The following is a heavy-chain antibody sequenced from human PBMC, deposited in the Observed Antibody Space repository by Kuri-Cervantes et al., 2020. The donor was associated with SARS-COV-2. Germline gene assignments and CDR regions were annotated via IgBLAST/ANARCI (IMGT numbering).Heavy chain of an antibody. CDR1: GGSFSGYY. CDR2: INHSGST. Sequence: SQTLSLTCAVYGGSFSGYYWSWIRQPPGKGLEWIGGINHSGSTNYNPSLKSRVTISVDTSKNQFSLKLSSVTAADTAVYYCARVLTIFGVPNRGMDVWGQGTTVTVSS. J-gene: IGHJ6*02. V-gene: IGHV4-34*01. D-gene: IGHD3-3*01. CDR3: ARVLTIFGVPNRGMDV.